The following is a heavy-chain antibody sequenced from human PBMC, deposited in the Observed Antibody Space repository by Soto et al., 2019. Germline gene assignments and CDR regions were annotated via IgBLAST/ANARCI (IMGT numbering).Heavy chain of an antibody. J-gene: IGHJ4*02. CDR1: GFTFSSYS. V-gene: IGHV3-21*01. CDR2: ISSSSSYI. D-gene: IGHD3-9*01. CDR3: ARVTTSIAYYDILTGYYSFDY. Sequence: GGSLRLSCAASGFTFSSYSMNWVRQAPGKGLEWVSSISSSSSYIYYAESVKGRFTISRDNAKNSLYLQMNSLRAEDTAVYYCARVTTSIAYYDILTGYYSFDYWGQGTLVTVSS.